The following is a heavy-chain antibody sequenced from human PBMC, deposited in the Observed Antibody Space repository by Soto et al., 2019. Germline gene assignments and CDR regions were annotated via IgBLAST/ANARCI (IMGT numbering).Heavy chain of an antibody. D-gene: IGHD2-2*03. CDR1: GFTFSSYG. CDR3: ARGDGYCSSTSCYYYGMDV. CDR2: IWYDGSNK. Sequence: QVPLVESGGGVVQPGRSLRLSCAASGFTFSSYGMHWVRQAPGKGLEWVAVIWYDGSNKYYADSVKGRFTISRDNSKNTLYLQMNSLRAEDTAVYYCARGDGYCSSTSCYYYGMDVWGQGTTVTVSS. V-gene: IGHV3-33*01. J-gene: IGHJ6*02.